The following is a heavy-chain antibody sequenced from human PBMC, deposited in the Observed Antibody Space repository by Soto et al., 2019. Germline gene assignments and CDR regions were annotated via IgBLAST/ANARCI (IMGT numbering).Heavy chain of an antibody. CDR3: SREPRLMDV. CDR1: GFTFSDHY. D-gene: IGHD3-22*01. J-gene: IGHJ6*02. Sequence: QVHLVESGGGLVKPGGSLRVSCAASGFTFSDHYMTWIRQAPGKGLESVAYISGSGNSINYAVSVKGRFTISRDNAKNSLYLQMNSLRADDTAVYYCSREPRLMDVWGQGTTFTVSS. V-gene: IGHV3-11*01. CDR2: ISGSGNSI.